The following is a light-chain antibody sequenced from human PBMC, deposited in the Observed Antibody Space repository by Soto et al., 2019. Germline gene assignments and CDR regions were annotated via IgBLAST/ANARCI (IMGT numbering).Light chain of an antibody. V-gene: IGKV3-20*01. Sequence: EIVLTQSPGTLSLSPGERATLSCRASQSVSSSYLAWYQQKPGQAPRLLIYGASSRATGIPDRFSGSGSGTDFTLTISRREPEDFAVYYCQQYGSSPFTCGPGTKVDIK. J-gene: IGKJ3*01. CDR3: QQYGSSPFT. CDR1: QSVSSSY. CDR2: GAS.